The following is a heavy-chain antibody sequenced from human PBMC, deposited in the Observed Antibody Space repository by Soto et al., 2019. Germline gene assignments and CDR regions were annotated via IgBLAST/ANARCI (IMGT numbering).Heavy chain of an antibody. D-gene: IGHD6-19*01. J-gene: IGHJ6*02. CDR3: ARGGVSGWYDYYYYGMDV. CDR1: GGTFSSYA. Sequence: SVKISCKASGGTFSSYAISWVRQAPGQGLEWMGGIIPIFGTANYAQKFQGRVRITADESTSTAYMELSSLRSEDTAVYYCARGGVSGWYDYYYYGMDVWGQGTTVTVS. V-gene: IGHV1-69*13. CDR2: IIPIFGTA.